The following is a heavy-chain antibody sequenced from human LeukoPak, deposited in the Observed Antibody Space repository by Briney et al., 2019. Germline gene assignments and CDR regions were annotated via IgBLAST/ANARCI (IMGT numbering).Heavy chain of an antibody. CDR2: ISYDGGNK. D-gene: IGHD3-22*01. V-gene: IGHV3-30-3*01. CDR3: ARDYYYDGEDAFDI. Sequence: RPGGSLRLSCAASGFTFSSYAMHWVRQAPGKGLEWEAFISYDGGNKYYADSVKGRFTISRDNSKNTLYLQMSSLRTEDTAVYYCARDYYYDGEDAFDIWGQGTMVTVSS. CDR1: GFTFSSYA. J-gene: IGHJ3*02.